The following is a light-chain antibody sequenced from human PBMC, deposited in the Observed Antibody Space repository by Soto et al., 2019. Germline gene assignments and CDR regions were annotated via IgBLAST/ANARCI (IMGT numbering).Light chain of an antibody. CDR3: QHYNSYSEA. CDR2: KAS. Sequence: DIVLTQSPSTLSASVGDRATITCRASQSISSWLAWYQQKPGKAPKLLIYKASTLKSGVPSRFSGSGSGTEFTLTISSLQPDDFATYYCQHYNSYSEAFGQGTKVDIK. J-gene: IGKJ1*01. V-gene: IGKV1-5*03. CDR1: QSISSW.